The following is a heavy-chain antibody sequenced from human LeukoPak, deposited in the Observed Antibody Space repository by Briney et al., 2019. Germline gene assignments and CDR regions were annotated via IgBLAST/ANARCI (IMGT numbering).Heavy chain of an antibody. J-gene: IGHJ4*02. CDR3: AKVPYDSSGYYYFDY. CDR1: GFTFSSYE. V-gene: IGHV3-48*03. CDR2: ISSSGSTI. D-gene: IGHD3-22*01. Sequence: AGGSLRLSCAASGFTFSSYEMNWVRQAPGKGLEWVSYISSSGSTIYYADSVKGRFTISRDNAKNSLYLQMNSLRAEDTAVYYCAKVPYDSSGYYYFDYWGQGTLVTVSS.